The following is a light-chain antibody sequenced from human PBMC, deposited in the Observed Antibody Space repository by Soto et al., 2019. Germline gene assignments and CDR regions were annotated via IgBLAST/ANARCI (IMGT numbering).Light chain of an antibody. J-gene: IGKJ1*01. V-gene: IGKV1-5*01. CDR1: QSISSW. CDR2: DAS. Sequence: DIQMTQSPSTLSASVGDRVTITCRASQSISSWLAWYQQKPGKAPKLLIYDASSLESGVPSRFSGSGSGTEFTFTISSLQPDDFATYYCQQYSTFGQGTKVEIK. CDR3: QQYST.